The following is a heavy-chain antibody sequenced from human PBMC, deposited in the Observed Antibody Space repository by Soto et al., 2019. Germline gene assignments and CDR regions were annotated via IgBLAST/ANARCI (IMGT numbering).Heavy chain of an antibody. CDR3: ATRRGTGCRALYYGMDV. D-gene: IGHD1-1*01. J-gene: IGHJ6*02. CDR2: IIPIVGTA. CDR1: GVTFSSYA. Sequence: QVQLVQSGAEVKKPGSSVKVSCKASGVTFSSYAISWVRQAPGQGLEWMGGIIPIVGTANYAQKFQGRVTITADESTSTAHMELCSLRYQHTAVYYCATRRGTGCRALYYGMDVWGQGTPVTVSS. V-gene: IGHV1-69*01.